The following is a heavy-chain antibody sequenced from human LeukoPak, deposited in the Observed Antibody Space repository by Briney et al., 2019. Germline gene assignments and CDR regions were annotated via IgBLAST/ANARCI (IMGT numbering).Heavy chain of an antibody. D-gene: IGHD3-22*01. CDR2: MNPNSGNT. CDR3: ARDDSSGYYLDAFDI. Sequence: GASVKVSCRASGYTFTSYDINWVRQATGQGLEWMGWMNPNSGNTGYAQKFQGRVTMTRNTSTSTAYMELRSLRSDDTAVYYCARDDSSGYYLDAFDIWGQGTMVTVSS. V-gene: IGHV1-8*01. CDR1: GYTFTSYD. J-gene: IGHJ3*02.